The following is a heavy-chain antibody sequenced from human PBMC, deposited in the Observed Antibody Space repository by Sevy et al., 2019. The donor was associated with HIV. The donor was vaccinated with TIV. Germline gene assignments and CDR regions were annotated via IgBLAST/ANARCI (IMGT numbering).Heavy chain of an antibody. Sequence: GGSLRLSCAASGFTVSRNYMSWVRQAPGKGLEWVSVISSDGKTFYAASVQDRFTISRDNSKNMLYLQMNSLRAEDTVVYYCAGWSSAWTLFDYWGQGTLVTVSS. J-gene: IGHJ4*02. CDR2: ISSDGKT. D-gene: IGHD6-19*01. CDR3: AGWSSAWTLFDY. V-gene: IGHV3-66*01. CDR1: GFTVSRNY.